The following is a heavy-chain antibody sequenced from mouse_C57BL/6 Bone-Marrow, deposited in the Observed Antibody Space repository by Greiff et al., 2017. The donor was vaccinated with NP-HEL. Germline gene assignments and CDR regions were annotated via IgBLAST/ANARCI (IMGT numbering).Heavy chain of an antibody. CDR1: GFTFSSYA. J-gene: IGHJ4*01. CDR2: ISAGGSYT. D-gene: IGHD5-1*01. CDR3: ARDPYPGYAMDY. Sequence: EVKLVESGGGLVKPGGSLKLSCAASGFTFSSYAMSWVRQTPEQSLEWVATISAGGSYTYYPDNVKGRFTISRDTAKNNLYLQMSHLKSEDTAKYYCARDPYPGYAMDYWGQGTSVTVSA. V-gene: IGHV5-4*01.